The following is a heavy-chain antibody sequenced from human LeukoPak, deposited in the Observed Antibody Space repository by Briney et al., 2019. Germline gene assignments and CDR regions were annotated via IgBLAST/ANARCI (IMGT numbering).Heavy chain of an antibody. V-gene: IGHV3-30*02. CDR3: AKTIVVVTDAFDI. CDR2: IRYDGSNK. CDR1: GFTFSSDG. J-gene: IGHJ3*02. Sequence: GGSLRLSCAASGFTFSSDGLHWVRQAPGKGLEWVAFIRYDGSNKYYSDPVKGRLTISRDNSKNTLYLQMNSLRAEDTAVYYCAKTIVVVTDAFDIWGQGTMVTVSS. D-gene: IGHD3-22*01.